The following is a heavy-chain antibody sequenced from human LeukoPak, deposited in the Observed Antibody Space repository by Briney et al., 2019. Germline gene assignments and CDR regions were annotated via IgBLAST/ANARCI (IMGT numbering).Heavy chain of an antibody. Sequence: QSGGSLRLSCAASGFTVSSNYMSWVRQAPGKGLEWVSVIYSGGSTYYADSVKGRFTISRDNSKNTLYLQMNSLRAEDTAVYYCARGGNSQNYCGGDCFDYWGQGTLVTVSS. CDR3: ARGGNSQNYCGGDCFDY. J-gene: IGHJ4*02. CDR2: IYSGGST. CDR1: GFTVSSNY. V-gene: IGHV3-53*01. D-gene: IGHD2-21*01.